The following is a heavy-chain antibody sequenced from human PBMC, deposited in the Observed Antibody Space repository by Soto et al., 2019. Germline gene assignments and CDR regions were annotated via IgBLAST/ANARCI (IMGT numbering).Heavy chain of an antibody. CDR2: FYYSGSP. Sequence: QLQLQESGQGRVKPSEPLSLTCPVSGGSISSSSSYWGWFRQPPGKGLEWIGSFYYSGSPYYNPSLKSRVTISVDTSKNQFSLKLSSVTAADTAVYYCARQQGVRFLEWFYYMDVWGKGTTVTVSS. CDR3: ARQQGVRFLEWFYYMDV. CDR1: GGSISSSSSY. D-gene: IGHD3-3*01. V-gene: IGHV4-39*01. J-gene: IGHJ6*03.